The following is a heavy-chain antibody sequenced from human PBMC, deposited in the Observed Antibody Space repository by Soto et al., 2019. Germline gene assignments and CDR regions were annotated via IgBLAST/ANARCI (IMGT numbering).Heavy chain of an antibody. CDR1: GFTFSSYS. Sequence: EVQLVESGGGLVKPGGSLRLSCAASGFTFSSYSMNWVRQAPGKGLEWVSYISSSSSTIYYADSVKGRFTISRDNAKNSLYLQMNSLRDEDTAVYYCGGYCSSTSCYRNYYYGMDVWGQGTTVTVSS. V-gene: IGHV3-48*02. CDR2: ISSSSSTI. CDR3: GGYCSSTSCYRNYYYGMDV. D-gene: IGHD2-2*01. J-gene: IGHJ6*02.